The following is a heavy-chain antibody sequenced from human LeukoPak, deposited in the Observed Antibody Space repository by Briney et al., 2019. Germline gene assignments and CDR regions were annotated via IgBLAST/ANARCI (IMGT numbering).Heavy chain of an antibody. J-gene: IGHJ4*02. V-gene: IGHV4-34*01. CDR2: ITHNGST. Sequence: SETLSLTCAVYGRSFSGYYWSWIRQPPGKGLEWSREITHNGSTKYNPSLKSRVTLSVDTYNNHFSLKVSDLTAADPALFYWARAWQNIVVVPAARLFDYWGQGTLVTVSS. CDR3: ARAWQNIVVVPAARLFDY. D-gene: IGHD2-2*01. CDR1: GRSFSGYY.